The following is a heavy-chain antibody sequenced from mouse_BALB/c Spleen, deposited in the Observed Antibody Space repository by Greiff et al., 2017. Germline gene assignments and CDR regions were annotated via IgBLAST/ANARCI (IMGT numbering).Heavy chain of an antibody. CDR3: ARSLYDGYYVWFAY. CDR1: GDSITSGY. Sequence: EVKLMESGPSLVKPSQTLSLTCSVTGDSITSGYWNWIRKFPGNKLEYMGYISYSGSTYYNPSLKSRISITRDTSKNQYYLQLNSVTTEDTATYYCARSLYDGYYVWFAYWGQGTLVTVSA. CDR2: ISYSGST. V-gene: IGHV3-8*02. J-gene: IGHJ3*01. D-gene: IGHD2-3*01.